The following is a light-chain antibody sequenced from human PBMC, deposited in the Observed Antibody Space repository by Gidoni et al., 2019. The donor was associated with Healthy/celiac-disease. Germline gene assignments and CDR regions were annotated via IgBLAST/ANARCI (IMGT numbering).Light chain of an antibody. CDR2: GNS. CDR3: QSYDSSLSGYWV. V-gene: IGLV1-40*01. CDR1: SSNIGAGYG. Sequence: QSVLTQPPSVSGGAGQGVTISCTGSSSNIGAGYGVHWYQQLPGTAPKLLIYGNSNRPSGVPDRFSGSKSGTSASLAITGLQAEDEADYYCQSYDSSLSGYWVFGGGTKLTVL. J-gene: IGLJ3*02.